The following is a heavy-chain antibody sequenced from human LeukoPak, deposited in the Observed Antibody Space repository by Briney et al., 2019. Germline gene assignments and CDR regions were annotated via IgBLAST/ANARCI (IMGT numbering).Heavy chain of an antibody. CDR2: IYTSGST. V-gene: IGHV4-61*02. CDR1: GGSISSGSYY. D-gene: IGHD3-10*01. J-gene: IGHJ4*02. CDR3: VGWGLSETYVIFDY. Sequence: PSQTLSLTCTVSGGSISSGSYYWSWIRQPAGRGLEWIGRIYTSGSTNYNPSLKSRVTISVDTSKNQFSLRLSSVTAADTAVYYCVGWGLSETYVIFDYWGQGTLVTVSS.